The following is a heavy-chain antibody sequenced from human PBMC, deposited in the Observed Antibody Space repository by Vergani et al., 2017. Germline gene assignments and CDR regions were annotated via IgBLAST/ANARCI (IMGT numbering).Heavy chain of an antibody. CDR2: ISWNSGGI. Sequence: EVQLVESGGGLVQPGRSLRLSCAASGFTFDDYAMHWVRQAPGKGLEWVSGISWNSGGIGYADSVKGRFTISRDNAKNTLYLQMNSLRAEDTAVYYCARETSSIVATLGDFDYWGQGTLVTVSS. CDR3: ARETSSIVATLGDFDY. D-gene: IGHD5-12*01. CDR1: GFTFDDYA. V-gene: IGHV3-9*01. J-gene: IGHJ4*02.